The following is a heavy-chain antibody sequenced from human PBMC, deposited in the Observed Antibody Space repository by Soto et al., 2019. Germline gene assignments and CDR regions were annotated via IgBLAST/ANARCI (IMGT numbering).Heavy chain of an antibody. V-gene: IGHV4-30-4*01. D-gene: IGHD1-1*01. J-gene: IGHJ3*02. CDR3: ARGDWNDPLRTFDI. Sequence: PSETLSLTCTVSGGSISSGDYYWSWIRQPPGKGLEWIGYIYYSGSTYYNPSLKSRVTISVDTSKNQFSLKLSSVTAADTAVYYCARGDWNDPLRTFDIWGQGTMVTVS. CDR1: GGSISSGDYY. CDR2: IYYSGST.